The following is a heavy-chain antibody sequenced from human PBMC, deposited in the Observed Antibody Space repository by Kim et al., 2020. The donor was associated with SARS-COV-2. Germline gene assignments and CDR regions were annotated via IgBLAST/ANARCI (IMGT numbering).Heavy chain of an antibody. J-gene: IGHJ3*02. D-gene: IGHD1-26*01. CDR2: IYSSGST. CDR3: ARHPTSDARSRAFDI. V-gene: IGHV4-59*01. CDR1: GGSMRGYY. Sequence: SETLSLTCIVSGGSMRGYYWTWIRQPPGKGLEWIGYIYSSGSTDYNPSLKSRVTISVDTSKNQFSLKLNSVTAADTAVYFCARHPTSDARSRAFDIWGQGTMVTVSS.